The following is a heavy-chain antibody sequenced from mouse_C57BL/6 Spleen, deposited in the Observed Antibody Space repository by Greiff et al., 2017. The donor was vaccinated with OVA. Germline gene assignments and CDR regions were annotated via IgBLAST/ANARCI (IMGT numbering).Heavy chain of an antibody. Sequence: VHLVESGPELVKPGASVKLSCKASGYTFTSYDINWVKQRPGQGLEWIGWIYPRDGSTKYNEKFKGKATLTVDTSSSTAYMELHSLTSEDSAVYFCARGDSSGYDYWGQGTTLTVSS. CDR3: ARGDSSGYDY. D-gene: IGHD3-2*02. V-gene: IGHV1-85*01. CDR1: GYTFTSYD. CDR2: IYPRDGST. J-gene: IGHJ2*01.